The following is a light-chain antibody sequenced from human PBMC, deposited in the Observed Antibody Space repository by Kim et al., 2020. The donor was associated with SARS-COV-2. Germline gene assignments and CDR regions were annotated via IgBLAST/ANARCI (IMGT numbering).Light chain of an antibody. V-gene: IGLV3-9*01. Sequence: SVALGQTARITCGGNNIGSKNVHWYQQEPGQAPVLVIYRDSNRPSGIPERFSGSNSGNTATLTISRAQAGDEADYYCQVWDSSYVFGTGTKVTVL. CDR2: RDS. CDR3: QVWDSSYV. CDR1: NIGSKN. J-gene: IGLJ1*01.